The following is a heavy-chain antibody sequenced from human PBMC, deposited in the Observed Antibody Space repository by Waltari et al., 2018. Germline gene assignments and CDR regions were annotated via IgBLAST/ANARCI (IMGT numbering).Heavy chain of an antibody. CDR2: INYDGSQK. CDR3: AKSRGFEY. V-gene: IGHV3-7*01. D-gene: IGHD2-2*01. J-gene: IGHJ4*02. Sequence: EVQLVESGGGLVQPGGSLRLSCGASGFMFSRYWMSWVRQTPGKGLEWVANINYDGSQKYYVDSVKGRFTISIDNAKNSVYLQMNSLRVEDTAVYYCAKSRGFEYWGQGTLITVSS. CDR1: GFMFSRYW.